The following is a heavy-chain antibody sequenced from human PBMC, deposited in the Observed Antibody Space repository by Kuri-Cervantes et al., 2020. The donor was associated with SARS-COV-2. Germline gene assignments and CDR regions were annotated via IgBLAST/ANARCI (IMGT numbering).Heavy chain of an antibody. V-gene: IGHV3-30*02. D-gene: IGHD3-3*01. J-gene: IGHJ3*02. CDR2: IRYDGSNK. CDR3: ARGFLTWWGLGAFDI. CDR1: GFTFSSYG. Sequence: GESLKISCAASGFTFSSYGMHWVRQAPGKGLEWVAFIRYDGSNKYYADSVKGRFTISRDNAKNTLYLQMNSLRAEDTAVYYCARGFLTWWGLGAFDIWGQGTMVTVSS.